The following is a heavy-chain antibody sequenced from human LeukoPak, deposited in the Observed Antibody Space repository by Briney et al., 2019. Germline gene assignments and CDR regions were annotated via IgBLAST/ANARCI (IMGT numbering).Heavy chain of an antibody. D-gene: IGHD6-25*01. CDR1: GFTVSSNY. J-gene: IGHJ4*02. V-gene: IGHV3-66*01. CDR3: ARDPAAAESYFDY. CDR2: IYSGGST. Sequence: HPGGSLRLSCAASGFTVSSNYMSWVRQAPGKGLEWVSVIYSGGSTYYADSVKGRFTISRDNSKNTLYLQMNSLRAEDTAVYYCARDPAAAESYFDYWGQGTLVTVSS.